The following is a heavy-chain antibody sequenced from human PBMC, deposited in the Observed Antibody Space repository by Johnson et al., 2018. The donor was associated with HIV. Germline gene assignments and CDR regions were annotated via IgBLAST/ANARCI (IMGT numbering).Heavy chain of an antibody. CDR2: IKSKTDDGTT. D-gene: IGHD2-2*01. J-gene: IGHJ3*02. CDR1: GFTFSNAW. Sequence: VQLVESGGGLVKPGGSLRLSCAASGFTFSNAWMSWVRQAPGKGLEWVGRIKSKTDDGTTDYAAPVKGRFTISRDSSKNRLFLHMNSLRAEDTAMYYCARRCSSSSCSHGAFDIWGQGTVVTVSS. V-gene: IGHV3-15*01. CDR3: ARRCSSSSCSHGAFDI.